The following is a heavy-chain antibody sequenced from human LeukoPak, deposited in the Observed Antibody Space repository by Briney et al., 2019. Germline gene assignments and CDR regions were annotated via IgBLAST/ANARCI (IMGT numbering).Heavy chain of an antibody. CDR2: ISSSSSYI. CDR1: GFTFSTYS. J-gene: IGHJ4*02. D-gene: IGHD1-26*01. CDR3: ARDWEGTGLSHFDY. Sequence: GGSLRLSCAASGFTFSTYSMNWVRQAPGKGLEWVSSISSSSSYIYYADSVKGRFTISRDNAKNSLYLQMNSLRAEDTAMYYCARDWEGTGLSHFDYWGQGTLVTVSS. V-gene: IGHV3-21*01.